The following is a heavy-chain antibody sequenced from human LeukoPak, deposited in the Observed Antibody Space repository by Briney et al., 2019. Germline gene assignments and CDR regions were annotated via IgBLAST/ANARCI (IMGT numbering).Heavy chain of an antibody. J-gene: IGHJ5*02. D-gene: IGHD6-13*01. CDR3: ARGPRSSSSSSYWFDP. V-gene: IGHV1-8*03. Sequence: ASVKVSCKASGYTFTSYDLYWGRQAPGQGPEWMGCMNPNSVNTGYAQKFQGRVTITRNTSISTAYMYLSTLRSEDTAVYYSARGPRSSSSSSYWFDPWGQGTLVTVSS. CDR2: MNPNSVNT. CDR1: GYTFTSYD.